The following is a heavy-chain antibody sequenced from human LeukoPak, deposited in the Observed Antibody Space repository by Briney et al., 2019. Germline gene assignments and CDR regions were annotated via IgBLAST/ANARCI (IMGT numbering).Heavy chain of an antibody. CDR1: GGSISSSNYY. Sequence: SETLSLTCTVSGGSISSSNYYWGWIRQSPGKGLEWIGSVFYSGNTYYNPSLKSRVTISVDTPKNQFSLKLSSVAAADTAVYYCARGVRLITISGVVIPTHNWFDPWGQGTLVTVSS. D-gene: IGHD3-3*01. V-gene: IGHV4-39*01. CDR3: ARGVRLITISGVVIPTHNWFDP. CDR2: VFYSGNT. J-gene: IGHJ5*02.